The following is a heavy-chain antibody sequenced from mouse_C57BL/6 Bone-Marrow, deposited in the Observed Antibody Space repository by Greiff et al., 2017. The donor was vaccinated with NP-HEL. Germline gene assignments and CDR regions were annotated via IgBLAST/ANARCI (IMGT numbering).Heavy chain of an antibody. CDR1: GFNIKDYY. D-gene: IGHD1-1*01. Sequence: EVQLQESGAELVKPGASVKLSCTASGFNIKDYYMHWVKQRTEQGLEWIGRIDPEDGETKYAPKFQGKATITADTSSNTAYLQLSSLTSEDTAVYYCANWGITTVVAPYAMDYWGQGTSVTVSS. J-gene: IGHJ4*01. CDR2: IDPEDGET. V-gene: IGHV14-2*01. CDR3: ANWGITTVVAPYAMDY.